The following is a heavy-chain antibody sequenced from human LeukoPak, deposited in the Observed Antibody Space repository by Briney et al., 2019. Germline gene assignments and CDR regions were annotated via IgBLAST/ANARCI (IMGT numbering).Heavy chain of an antibody. CDR2: INHSGST. CDR1: GGSFSGYY. Sequence: PSETLSLTCAVYGGSFSGYYWSWIRQPPGKGLEWIGEINHSGSTNYNPSLKSRVTISVDTSKNQFSLKLSSVTAADTAVYYCARGPVSDLAFDIWGQGAMVTVSS. D-gene: IGHD1-14*01. J-gene: IGHJ3*02. V-gene: IGHV4-34*01. CDR3: ARGPVSDLAFDI.